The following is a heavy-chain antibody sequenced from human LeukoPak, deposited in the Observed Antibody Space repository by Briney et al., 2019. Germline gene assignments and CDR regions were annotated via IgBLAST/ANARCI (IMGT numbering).Heavy chain of an antibody. D-gene: IGHD3-9*01. J-gene: IGHJ4*02. CDR1: GYTFTSYY. CDR2: INPGEGNT. Sequence: ASVKVSCKASGYTFTSYYLHWVRQAPGQGLEWMGIINPGEGNTNYAQKFQGRVTMTRDTSTSTVYMELSSLRAEDAAVYCCARAGDTTGYYLGSRFDYWGQGTLVTVSS. CDR3: ARAGDTTGYYLGSRFDY. V-gene: IGHV1-46*01.